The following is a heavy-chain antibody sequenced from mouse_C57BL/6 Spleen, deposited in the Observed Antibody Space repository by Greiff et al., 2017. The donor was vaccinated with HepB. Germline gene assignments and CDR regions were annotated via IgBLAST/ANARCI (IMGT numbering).Heavy chain of an antibody. D-gene: IGHD1-1*01. Sequence: DVQLQESGPGLVKPSQSLSLTCSVTGYSITSGYYWNWIRQFPGNKLEWMGYISYDGSNNYNPSLKNRITITRDTSKNQFFLKLNSVTTEDTATYYCARWSYYGSSSYYFDYWGQGTTLTVSS. V-gene: IGHV3-6*01. J-gene: IGHJ2*01. CDR2: ISYDGSN. CDR1: GYSITSGYY. CDR3: ARWSYYGSSSYYFDY.